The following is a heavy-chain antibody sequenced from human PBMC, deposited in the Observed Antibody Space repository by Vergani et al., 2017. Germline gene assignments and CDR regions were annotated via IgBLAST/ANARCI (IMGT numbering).Heavy chain of an antibody. V-gene: IGHV3-30*02. D-gene: IGHD1-26*01. J-gene: IGHJ4*02. CDR2: IRYDGSNK. CDR3: AKRNPRYSGSYYVDD. Sequence: QVQLVESGVGVVQPGGSLRLSCAASGFTFSSYGMHWFRQAPGKGLEWVAFIRYDGSNKYYADSVKGRFTISRDNSKNTLYLQMNSLRAEDTAVYYCAKRNPRYSGSYYVDDWGQGTLVTVSS. CDR1: GFTFSSYG.